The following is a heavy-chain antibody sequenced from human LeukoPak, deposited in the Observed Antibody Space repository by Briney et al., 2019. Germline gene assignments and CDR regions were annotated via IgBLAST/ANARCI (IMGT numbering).Heavy chain of an antibody. Sequence: SETLSLTCAVYGGSFSGYYWSWIRQPPGKGLEWIGEINHSGSTNYNPSLKSRVTISVDTSKNQFSLKLSSVTAADTAVYYCARGNNYYYDSSGYLVYAFDIWGQGTMVTVSS. CDR3: ARGNNYYYDSSGYLVYAFDI. J-gene: IGHJ3*02. CDR2: INHSGST. D-gene: IGHD3-22*01. V-gene: IGHV4-34*01. CDR1: GGSFSGYY.